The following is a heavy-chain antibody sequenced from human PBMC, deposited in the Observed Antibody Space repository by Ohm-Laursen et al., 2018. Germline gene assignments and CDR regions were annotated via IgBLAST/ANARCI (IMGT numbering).Heavy chain of an antibody. CDR1: GGSFSGYY. J-gene: IGHJ3*02. D-gene: IGHD5-24*01. CDR2: ITHSGST. V-gene: IGHV4-34*01. CDR3: ARDLDGYHNAFDI. Sequence: SETLSLTCAVFGGSFSGYYWSWIRQPPGKGLQWIGEITHSGSTSYNPSLKSRVTISVDTSKNQFSLKLRSVTAADTAVYYCARDLDGYHNAFDIWGQGTMVTVSS.